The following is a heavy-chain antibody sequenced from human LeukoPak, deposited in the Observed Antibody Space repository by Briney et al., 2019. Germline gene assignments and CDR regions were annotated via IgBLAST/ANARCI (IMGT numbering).Heavy chain of an antibody. CDR1: GFTFSSYW. J-gene: IGHJ4*02. CDR2: IKQDGSEK. V-gene: IGHV3-7*01. CDR3: ARDYSTGWHYFDN. D-gene: IGHD6-19*01. Sequence: GGSLRLSCAASGFTFSSYWMSWVRQAPGKGLEWVANIKQDGSEKYHADSVKGRFTISRDNSKNTLYLQMNSLRAEDTAVYYCARDYSTGWHYFDNWGQGTLVTVSS.